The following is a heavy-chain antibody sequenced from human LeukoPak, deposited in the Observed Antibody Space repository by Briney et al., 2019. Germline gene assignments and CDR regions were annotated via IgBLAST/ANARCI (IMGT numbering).Heavy chain of an antibody. D-gene: IGHD3-3*01. CDR3: AKSATGRDGYYAVDY. CDR1: GFTFSGYA. J-gene: IGHJ4*01. CDR2: ISGSGGST. Sequence: GGSLRLSCAGSGFTFSGYAMSWVRQAPGKGLEWVSAISGSGGSTYYADSVKGRFNVSRDNSKNTLYLQMNSLRAEDTAVYYCAKSATGRDGYYAVDYSGHVTLVTDSS. V-gene: IGHV3-23*01.